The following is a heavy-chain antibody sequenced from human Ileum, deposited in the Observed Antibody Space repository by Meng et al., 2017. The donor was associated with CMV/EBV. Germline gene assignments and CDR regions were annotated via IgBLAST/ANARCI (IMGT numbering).Heavy chain of an antibody. Sequence: ASVKVSCKTSGYSFNAYYIHWVRQAPGQGLEWMGWINPFSGGTNLAQKFQGRVTLTRDTSVNTAYMEMTSLRPGDPAMFYCETGETADEDFYWNVFFWGQGTQVTVSS. CDR3: ETGETADEDFYWNVFF. CDR2: INPFSGGT. J-gene: IGHJ4*02. V-gene: IGHV1-2*02. CDR1: GYSFNAYY. D-gene: IGHD1-1*01.